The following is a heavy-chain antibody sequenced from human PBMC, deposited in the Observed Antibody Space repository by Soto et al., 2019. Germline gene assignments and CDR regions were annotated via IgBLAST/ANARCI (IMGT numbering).Heavy chain of an antibody. CDR1: GYTFTSYG. CDR3: ARQKTVTIRLYYCGMDV. CDR2: ISAYNGNT. J-gene: IGHJ6*02. D-gene: IGHD1-1*01. V-gene: IGHV1-18*01. Sequence: ASVKVSCKASGYTFTSYGMSWVRQAPGQGLEWMGWISAYNGNTNYAQKLQGRVTMTTDTSTSTAYMELRSLRSDDTAVYYCARQKTVTIRLYYCGMDVWGQGTTVTVSS.